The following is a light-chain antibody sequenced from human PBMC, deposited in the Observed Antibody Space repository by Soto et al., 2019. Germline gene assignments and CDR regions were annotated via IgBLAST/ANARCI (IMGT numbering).Light chain of an antibody. V-gene: IGKV1-39*01. CDR2: AAS. CDR3: QQTFGTPRT. J-gene: IGKJ1*01. Sequence: DIQMKQSPSSLSASAGDRVPITCRASENIRSYLNWYQQKLGKAPEVLIYAASKLQSGVPLRFSGSGSGTDFTLIITRLQPEDFATYYCQQTFGTPRTFGQGTKVDIK. CDR1: ENIRSY.